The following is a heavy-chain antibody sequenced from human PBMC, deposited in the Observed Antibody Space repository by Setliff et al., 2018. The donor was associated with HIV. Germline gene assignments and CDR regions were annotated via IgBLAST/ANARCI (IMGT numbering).Heavy chain of an antibody. J-gene: IGHJ6*02. Sequence: PGGSLRLSCAASGFIFSNYGMTWVRQSPGKGLQWLTAITGGGDKIDYINSVKGRFTISRDNSKNMLYLEMTSLRAEDTVVYYCARGLSARDGIRYYYYGMDVWGQGTTVTVSS. CDR1: GFIFSNYG. CDR2: ITGGGDKI. CDR3: ARGLSARDGIRYYYYGMDV. D-gene: IGHD1-1*01. V-gene: IGHV3-23*01.